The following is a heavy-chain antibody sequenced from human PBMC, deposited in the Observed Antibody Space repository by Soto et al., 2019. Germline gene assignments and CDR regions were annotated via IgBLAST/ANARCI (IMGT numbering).Heavy chain of an antibody. J-gene: IGHJ3*02. CDR2: INAGNGNT. Sequence: ASVKVSCKASGYTFTSYAMHWVRQAPGQRLEWMGWINAGNGNTKYSQKFQGRVTITRDTSASTAYMELSSLRSEDTAVYYCARGMDTAAWPYAFDIWGQGTMVTV. D-gene: IGHD5-18*01. V-gene: IGHV1-3*01. CDR3: ARGMDTAAWPYAFDI. CDR1: GYTFTSYA.